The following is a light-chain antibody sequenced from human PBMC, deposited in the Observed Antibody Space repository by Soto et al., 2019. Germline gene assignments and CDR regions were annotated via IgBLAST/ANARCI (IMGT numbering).Light chain of an antibody. CDR1: NSDVGSYNL. Sequence: QSVLTQPASVSGSPGQSITISCTGTNSDVGSYNLVSWYQQHPGKAPKVIIYEVSERPSGVSDRFSGSKSGNTASLMISGRQAEDEADYYCCSYAGSSTQSYVFGSGTKLTVL. J-gene: IGLJ1*01. CDR2: EVS. V-gene: IGLV2-23*02. CDR3: CSYAGSSTQSYV.